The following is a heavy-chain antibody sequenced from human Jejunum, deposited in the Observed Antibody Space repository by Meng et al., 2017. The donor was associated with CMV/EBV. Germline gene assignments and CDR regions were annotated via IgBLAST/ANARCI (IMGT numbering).Heavy chain of an antibody. CDR3: ARVGYSYAYDY. J-gene: IGHJ4*02. V-gene: IGHV3-74*01. CDR2: ISSDGSST. D-gene: IGHD5-18*01. Sequence: AASGFTFSRYWMHWVRQAPGKGLVWVSSISSDGSSTSYADSVKGRFTISRDNAKNTLHLQMNSLRAEDTAVYYCARVGYSYAYDYWGQGTPVTVSS. CDR1: GFTFSRYW.